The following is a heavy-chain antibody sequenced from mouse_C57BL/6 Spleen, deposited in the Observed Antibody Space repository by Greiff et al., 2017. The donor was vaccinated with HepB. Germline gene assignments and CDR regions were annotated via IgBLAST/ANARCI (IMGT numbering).Heavy chain of an antibody. V-gene: IGHV5-4*01. CDR2: ISDGGSYT. Sequence: EVQRVESGGGLVKPGGSLKLSCAASGFTFSSYAMSWVRQTPEKRLEWVATISDGGSYTYYPDNVKGRFTISRDNAKNNLYLQMSHLKSEDTAMYYCARDDYDEEDAMDYWGQGTSVTVSS. D-gene: IGHD2-4*01. CDR1: GFTFSSYA. CDR3: ARDDYDEEDAMDY. J-gene: IGHJ4*01.